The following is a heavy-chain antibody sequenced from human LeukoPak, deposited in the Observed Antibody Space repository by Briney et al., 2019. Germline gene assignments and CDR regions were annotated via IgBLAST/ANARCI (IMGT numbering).Heavy chain of an antibody. CDR3: AKDLTGTCVFDY. CDR1: GFTFSSYA. D-gene: IGHD1-20*01. V-gene: IGHV3-23*01. Sequence: GGSLRPSCAASGFTFSSYAMSWVRQAPGKGLEWVSAISGSGGSTYYADSVKGRFTISRDNSKNTLYLQMNSLRAEDTAVYYCAKDLTGTCVFDYWGQGTLVTVSS. CDR2: ISGSGGST. J-gene: IGHJ4*02.